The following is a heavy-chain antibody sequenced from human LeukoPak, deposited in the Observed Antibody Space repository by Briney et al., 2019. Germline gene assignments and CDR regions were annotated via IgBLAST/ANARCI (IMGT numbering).Heavy chain of an antibody. CDR2: ISWNSGSI. CDR3: AKDYGTDCSSTSCYIDY. V-gene: IGHV3-9*01. CDR1: GFTFDDYA. Sequence: PGGSLRLSCAASGFTFDDYAMHWVRQAPGKGLEWGSGISWNSGSIGYADSVKGRFTISRDNAKNSLYLQMNSLRAEDTALYYCAKDYGTDCSSTSCYIDYWGQGTLVTVSS. J-gene: IGHJ4*02. D-gene: IGHD2-2*02.